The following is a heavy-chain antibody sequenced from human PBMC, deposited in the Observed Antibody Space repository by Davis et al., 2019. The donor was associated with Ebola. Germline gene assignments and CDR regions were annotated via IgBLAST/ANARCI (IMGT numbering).Heavy chain of an antibody. CDR3: ARANYFDY. J-gene: IGHJ4*02. V-gene: IGHV3-48*02. Sequence: GESLKISCAASGFTFSNAWMNWVRQAPGKGLEWVAYISGTTNNIYYADSVKGRFTISRDNAKSSLYLQMNSLRDEDTALYYCARANYFDYWGQGSLVTVSS. CDR1: GFTFSNAW. CDR2: ISGTTNNI.